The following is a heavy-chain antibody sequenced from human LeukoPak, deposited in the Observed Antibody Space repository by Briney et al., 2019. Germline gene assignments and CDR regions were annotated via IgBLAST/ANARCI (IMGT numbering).Heavy chain of an antibody. Sequence: SETLSVTCTVSGGSISSSSDYWGWIRQAPGKGLEWIGSIYYHEDTYYNSSLKSRVTISVDTSKNQFSLKLNSVTAADTAVYFCARRAYSAAYWKHFDYWGQGTLVTVSS. V-gene: IGHV4-39*01. CDR3: ARRAYSAAYWKHFDY. D-gene: IGHD1-1*01. CDR2: IYYHEDT. CDR1: GGSISSSSDY. J-gene: IGHJ4*02.